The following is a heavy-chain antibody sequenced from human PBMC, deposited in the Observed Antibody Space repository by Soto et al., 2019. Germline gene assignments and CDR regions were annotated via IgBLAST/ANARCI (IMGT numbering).Heavy chain of an antibody. CDR1: GGTFSTHA. V-gene: IGHV1-69*01. CDR2: IIPISGTT. Sequence: QVQLVQSGAEVKKPGSSVKVSCKASGGTFSTHAIIWVRQAPGHGLEWMGGIIPISGTTYYTQKFQGRVTITPDEPTSTAFLELSSLKSDDTAVFFCARGYCSGGNCYSGMDVWGQGAMVSVSS. J-gene: IGHJ6*02. CDR3: ARGYCSGGNCYSGMDV. D-gene: IGHD2-15*01.